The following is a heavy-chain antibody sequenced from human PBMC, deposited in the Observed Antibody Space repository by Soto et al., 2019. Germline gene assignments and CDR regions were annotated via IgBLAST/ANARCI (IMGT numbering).Heavy chain of an antibody. Sequence: GGSLRLSCAASGFTFDDYGMSWVRQAPGKGLEWVSGINWNGGSTGYADSVKGRFTISRDNAKNSLYLQMNSLRAEDTALYYCARVRVARNYYYYYGMDVWGQGTTVTVSS. D-gene: IGHD2-8*02. V-gene: IGHV3-20*04. CDR1: GFTFDDYG. CDR2: INWNGGST. J-gene: IGHJ6*02. CDR3: ARVRVARNYYYYYGMDV.